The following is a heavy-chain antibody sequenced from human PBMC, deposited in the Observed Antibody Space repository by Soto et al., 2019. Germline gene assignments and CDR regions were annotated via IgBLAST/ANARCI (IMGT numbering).Heavy chain of an antibody. CDR2: ISGSGRSA. Sequence: EVQLLESGRGLVQPGGSLRLSCAASGFTFSNYAMSWVRQAPGKGLEWVSGISGSGRSAYYADSVKGRFTISRDNSNNTLYLQMHSLRVEDTAVYYCAKDQAIAAVVTFDYWGQGTLVTVSP. V-gene: IGHV3-23*01. D-gene: IGHD6-6*01. CDR1: GFTFSNYA. J-gene: IGHJ4*02. CDR3: AKDQAIAAVVTFDY.